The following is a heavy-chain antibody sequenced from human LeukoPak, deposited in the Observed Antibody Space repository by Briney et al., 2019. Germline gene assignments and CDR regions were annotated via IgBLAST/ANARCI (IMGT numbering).Heavy chain of an antibody. J-gene: IGHJ4*02. CDR3: ARGLRITMIVVVDNSDY. V-gene: IGHV1-46*01. CDR2: INPSGGST. Sequence: ASVKVSCKASGYTITSYYMHWVRQAPGQGLEWMGIINPSGGSTSYAQKFQGRVTMTRDTSTSTVYMELSSLRSEDTAVYYCARGLRITMIVVVDNSDYWGQGTLVTVSS. D-gene: IGHD3-22*01. CDR1: GYTITSYY.